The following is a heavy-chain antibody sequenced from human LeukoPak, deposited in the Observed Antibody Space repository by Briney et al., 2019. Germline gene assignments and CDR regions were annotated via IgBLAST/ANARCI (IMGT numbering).Heavy chain of an antibody. V-gene: IGHV4-4*02. CDR1: GGSILTTNW. CDR3: ARESAAFSTFGF. Sequence: SGTLSLTCAVSGGSILTTNWWSWVRQPPGKGLEWIGDVHLSGAGSYNPSLKSRVSMSIDKSKNQLSLELTTVTAADTAIYYCARESAAFSTFGFWGQGTIVTVSS. J-gene: IGHJ4*02. CDR2: VHLSGAG.